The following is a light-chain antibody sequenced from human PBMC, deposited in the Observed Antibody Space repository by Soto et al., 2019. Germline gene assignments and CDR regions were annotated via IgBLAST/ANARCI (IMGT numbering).Light chain of an antibody. CDR1: SSNIGAGYD. CDR2: DDN. V-gene: IGLV1-51*01. J-gene: IGLJ1*01. CDR3: GSWDSSLSADV. Sequence: QSVLTQPPSVSGAPGQRVTISCTGSSSNIGAGYDVHWYQQLPGTAPKLLIYDDNKRPSGIPDRFSGSKSGTSATLGITGFQTGDEADDYCGSWDSSLSADVFGTGTKVTV.